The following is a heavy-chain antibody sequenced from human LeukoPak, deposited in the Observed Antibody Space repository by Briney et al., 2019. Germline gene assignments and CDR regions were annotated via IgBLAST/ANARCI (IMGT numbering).Heavy chain of an antibody. V-gene: IGHV1-18*01. CDR2: ISAYNGNT. J-gene: IGHJ4*02. CDR1: GYTFTNYG. Sequence: GASVKVSCKASGYTFTNYGISWVRQAPGQGLEWMGWISAYNGNTNYAQKLQGRVTMTTDTSTSTAYMELRSLRSDDTAVYYCARVGSYYYGSGIYCFDYWGQGTLVTVSS. D-gene: IGHD3-10*01. CDR3: ARVGSYYYGSGIYCFDY.